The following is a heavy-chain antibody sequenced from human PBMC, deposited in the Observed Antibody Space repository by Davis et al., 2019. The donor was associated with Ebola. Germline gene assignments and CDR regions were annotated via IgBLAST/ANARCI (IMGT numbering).Heavy chain of an antibody. D-gene: IGHD1-26*01. Sequence: PSETLSLTCAASGFTFSNAWMNWVRQAPGKGLEWVGRIKSKTDGGTTDYAAPVKGRFTISRDDSKNTLYLQMNRLKTEDTAHYYCTRGSGSYDWGQGTLVTVSS. J-gene: IGHJ4*02. V-gene: IGHV3-15*07. CDR2: IKSKTDGGTT. CDR3: TRGSGSYD. CDR1: GFTFSNAW.